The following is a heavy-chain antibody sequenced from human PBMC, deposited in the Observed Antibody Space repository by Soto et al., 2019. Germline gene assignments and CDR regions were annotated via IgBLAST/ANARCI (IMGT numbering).Heavy chain of an antibody. V-gene: IGHV3-23*01. Sequence: GESLKISCAASGFTFSSYAMSWVRQAPGKGLEWVSAISGSGGSTYYADSGKGRFTISRDNSKNTLYLQMNSLRAEDTAVYYCANGGIAAAGFSYYFDYWGQGTLVTVSS. J-gene: IGHJ4*02. D-gene: IGHD6-13*01. CDR3: ANGGIAAAGFSYYFDY. CDR2: ISGSGGST. CDR1: GFTFSSYA.